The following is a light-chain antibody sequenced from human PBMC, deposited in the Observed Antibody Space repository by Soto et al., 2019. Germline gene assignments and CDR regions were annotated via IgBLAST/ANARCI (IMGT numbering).Light chain of an antibody. V-gene: IGKV3-20*01. Sequence: EIVLTQSPGTLYLSPGERATLACRASQSVRSSYLAWYQQKPGQAPSLLIYGASTRATGIPDTFSGSWSGTDFTLTISRLEPEDFAVYYCQQYGSSPRFTFGPGTKVDIK. J-gene: IGKJ3*01. CDR3: QQYGSSPRFT. CDR1: QSVRSSY. CDR2: GAS.